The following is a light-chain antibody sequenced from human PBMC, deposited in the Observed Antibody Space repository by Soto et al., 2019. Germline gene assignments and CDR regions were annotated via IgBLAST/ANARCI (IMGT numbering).Light chain of an antibody. V-gene: IGLV1-44*01. CDR1: SSNIGTKT. Sequence: QPVLTQPPSASGTPGQRVTISCSGSSSNIGTKTVNWYQQLPGTAPKLLIYNNSQRPSGVPDRFSGSKSGTSASLAISGLQSEDEADYYCAAWDDSLDGSVVFGGGTKVTVL. CDR3: AAWDDSLDGSVV. CDR2: NNS. J-gene: IGLJ2*01.